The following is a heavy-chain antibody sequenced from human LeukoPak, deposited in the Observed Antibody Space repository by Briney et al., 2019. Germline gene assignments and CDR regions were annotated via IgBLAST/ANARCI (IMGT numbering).Heavy chain of an antibody. D-gene: IGHD4-17*01. CDR3: AREATVTTSFDY. CDR1: SYTFTSYG. CDR2: ISAYNGNT. J-gene: IGHJ4*02. Sequence: GASVKVSCKASSYTFTSYGISWVRHAPGQGLEWMGWISAYNGNTNYAQKLQGRVTMTTDTSTSTAYMELRSLRSEDTAVYYCAREATVTTSFDYWGQGTLVTVSS. V-gene: IGHV1-18*01.